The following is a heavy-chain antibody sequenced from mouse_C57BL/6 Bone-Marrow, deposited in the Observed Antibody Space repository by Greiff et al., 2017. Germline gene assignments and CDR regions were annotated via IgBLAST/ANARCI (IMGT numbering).Heavy chain of an antibody. CDR2: IDPSDSYP. V-gene: IGHV1-50*01. CDR1: GYTFTSYW. J-gene: IGHJ2*01. CDR3: ARWGLYYFDY. Sequence: QVQLQQPGAELVKPGASVKLSCKASGYTFTSYWMQWVKQRPGQGLEWIGEIDPSDSYPNYNQKFKGKATLTVDTSSSTAYMQLSSLTSEDSAVYYSARWGLYYFDYWGQGTTLTVSS.